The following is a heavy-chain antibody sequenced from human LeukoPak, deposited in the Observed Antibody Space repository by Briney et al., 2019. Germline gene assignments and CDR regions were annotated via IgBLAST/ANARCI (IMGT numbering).Heavy chain of an antibody. CDR2: INPNSGGT. CDR1: GYTFTGYY. D-gene: IGHD1/OR15-1a*01. V-gene: IGHV1-2*02. Sequence: GASVKVSCKASGYTFTGYYMHWVRQAPGQGLEWMGWINPNSGGTNYAQKFQGRVTMTRDTSISTAYMELNRLRSDDAAVYYCARDRTGTRGRRYYYYMDVWGKGTTVTVSS. J-gene: IGHJ6*03. CDR3: ARDRTGTRGRRYYYYMDV.